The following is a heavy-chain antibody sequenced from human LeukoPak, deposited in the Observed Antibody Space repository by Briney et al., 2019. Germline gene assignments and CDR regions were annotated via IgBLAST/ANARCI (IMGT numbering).Heavy chain of an antibody. CDR2: IKSDGTEK. Sequence: GGSLRLSCVGSGFTFNSYLMTWVRQAPGKGLEWVADIKSDGTEKHYVDSVEGRFIISRDNAKNSLYLQMNSLRAEDTAVYYCTREGWWGQGTLVTVSS. J-gene: IGHJ4*02. CDR3: TREGW. CDR1: GFTFNSYL. D-gene: IGHD2-15*01. V-gene: IGHV3-7*01.